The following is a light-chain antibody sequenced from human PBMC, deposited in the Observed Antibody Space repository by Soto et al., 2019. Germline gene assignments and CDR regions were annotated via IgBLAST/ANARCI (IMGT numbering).Light chain of an antibody. CDR1: SSDIGAYNY. CDR2: EVT. J-gene: IGLJ1*01. V-gene: IGLV2-14*01. CDR3: SSYSSAVAFV. Sequence: QSALTQPASVSGSPGQSITISCTGTSSDIGAYNYVSWYQQHPGKAPKLMIYEVTNRPSGISDRFSASRSGNTASLSISGLQAEYEADYFCSSYSSAVAFVFGTGTKVTVL.